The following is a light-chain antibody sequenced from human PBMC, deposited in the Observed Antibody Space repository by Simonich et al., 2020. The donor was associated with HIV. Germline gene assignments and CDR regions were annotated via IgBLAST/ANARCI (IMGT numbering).Light chain of an antibody. Sequence: SYELTQPPSVSVSPGQTARITCSGDALPKQYAYWYQQQPGQAPVLVIYKDSERPSGIPERFSGSSSGTTVTLTISGVQAEDEADYYCQSADSSGTYVLFGGGTKLTVL. J-gene: IGLJ2*01. V-gene: IGLV3-25*03. CDR2: KDS. CDR1: ALPKQY. CDR3: QSADSSGTYVL.